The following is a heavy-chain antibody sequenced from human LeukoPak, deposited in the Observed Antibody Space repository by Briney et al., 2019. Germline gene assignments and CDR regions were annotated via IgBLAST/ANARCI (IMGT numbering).Heavy chain of an antibody. Sequence: PGESLRLSCAVSGLTFINYAMTWVRQAPGNGPEWVSGFTGGGGGAYYAASVKRRFTISRDNSMNTLSLQMNSLRAEDTAIYYCARGHTSGSYYYMDVWGKGTTVTVSS. V-gene: IGHV3-23*01. D-gene: IGHD6-19*01. CDR2: FTGGGGGA. CDR1: GLTFINYA. J-gene: IGHJ6*03. CDR3: ARGHTSGSYYYMDV.